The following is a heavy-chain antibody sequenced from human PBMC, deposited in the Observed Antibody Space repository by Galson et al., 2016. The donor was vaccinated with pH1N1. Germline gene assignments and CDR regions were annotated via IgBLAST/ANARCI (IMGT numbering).Heavy chain of an antibody. J-gene: IGHJ6*02. CDR1: GFTFSDYY. D-gene: IGHD4-17*01. CDR2: ISSTGSTI. V-gene: IGHV3-11*04. CDR3: AREGRSDYGDYDGNYYGMDV. Sequence: SLRLSCAASGFTFSDYYMSWIRQAPGKGLEWVSYISSTGSTIYYADSVKGRFTVSRGNAKNSLYLQMNSTRAEDTAVYYCAREGRSDYGDYDGNYYGMDVWGQGTTVTVSS.